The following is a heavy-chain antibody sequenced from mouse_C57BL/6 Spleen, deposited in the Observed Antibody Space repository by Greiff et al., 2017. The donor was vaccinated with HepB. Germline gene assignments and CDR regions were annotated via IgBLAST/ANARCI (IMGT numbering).Heavy chain of an antibody. D-gene: IGHD3-2*02. J-gene: IGHJ3*01. Sequence: VQLQQSGPELVKPGASVKISCKASGYAFSSSWMNWVKQRPGKGLEWIGRIYPGDGDTNYNGKFKGKATLTADKSSSTAYMQLSSLTSEDSAVYVCAETAQGWFAYWGQGTLVTVSA. CDR3: AETAQGWFAY. V-gene: IGHV1-82*01. CDR2: IYPGDGDT. CDR1: GYAFSSSW.